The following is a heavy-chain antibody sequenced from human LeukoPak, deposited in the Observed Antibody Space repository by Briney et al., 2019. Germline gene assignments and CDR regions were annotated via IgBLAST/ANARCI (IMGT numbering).Heavy chain of an antibody. V-gene: IGHV3-23*01. CDR1: GITFGSFA. CDR3: AKAYFDWSPNNPYFFDY. D-gene: IGHD3-9*01. J-gene: IGHJ4*02. CDR2: ISDTGSST. Sequence: GGSLRLSCAASGITFGSFAMTWVRQAPGKGLEWVSAISDTGSSTYYADSVKGRFTISRDNSKNTLYLQMNSLRAEDTAVFYCAKAYFDWSPNNPYFFDYWGQGPLVTVSS.